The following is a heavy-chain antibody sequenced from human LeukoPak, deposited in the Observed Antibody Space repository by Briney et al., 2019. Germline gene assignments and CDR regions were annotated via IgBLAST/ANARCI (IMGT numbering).Heavy chain of an antibody. V-gene: IGHV4-59*08. CDR2: IYYSGST. CDR1: GGSIRSYY. J-gene: IGHJ4*02. CDR3: AAAMVRGVITSSVFDY. D-gene: IGHD3-10*01. Sequence: PSETLSLTCTVSGGSIRSYYWSWIRQPPGERLEWIGYIYYSGSTDYNPSLKSRVTISVDTSKNQFSLKLSSVTAADTAVYYCAAAMVRGVITSSVFDYWGQGTLVTVSS.